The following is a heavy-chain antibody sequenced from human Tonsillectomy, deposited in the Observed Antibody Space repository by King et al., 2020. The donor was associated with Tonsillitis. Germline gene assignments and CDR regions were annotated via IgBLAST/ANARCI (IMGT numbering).Heavy chain of an antibody. D-gene: IGHD3-9*01. CDR2: IIPIFGTA. Sequence: VQLVESGAEVKKPGSSVKVSCKASGGTFSSYAISWVRQAPGQGLEWMGGIIPIFGTANYAQKFQGRVTFTADKSTSTAYMELSSLRSEDTAVYYCARGEREAYDILTGPFFDIWGQGTMVTVSS. CDR3: ARGEREAYDILTGPFFDI. CDR1: GGTFSSYA. V-gene: IGHV1-69*06. J-gene: IGHJ3*02.